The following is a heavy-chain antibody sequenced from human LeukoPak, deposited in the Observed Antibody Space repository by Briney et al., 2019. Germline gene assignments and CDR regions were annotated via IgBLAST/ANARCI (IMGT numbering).Heavy chain of an antibody. CDR3: AREFSYYDSSGYYRTHDYYYYMDV. V-gene: IGHV3-30*03. CDR1: GFTFSSYG. Sequence: GGSLRLSCAASGFTFSSYGMHWVRQAPGKGLEWVALISYDGSNKYYADSVKGRFTISRDTSKNTLYLQMNSLRAEDTAVYYCAREFSYYDSSGYYRTHDYYYYMDVWGKGTTVTISS. J-gene: IGHJ6*03. CDR2: ISYDGSNK. D-gene: IGHD3-22*01.